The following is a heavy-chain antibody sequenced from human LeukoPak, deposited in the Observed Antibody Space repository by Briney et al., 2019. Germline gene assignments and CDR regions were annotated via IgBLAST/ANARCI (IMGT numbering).Heavy chain of an antibody. CDR2: ISYDGSNK. D-gene: IGHD4-17*01. V-gene: IGHV3-30*03. Sequence: PGGSLRLSCAASGFTFSSYGMHWVRQAPGKGLEWVAVISYDGSNKYYADSVKGRFTISRDNSKNTLYLQMNSLRAEDTAVYYCARDTVTNGLDYWGQGTLVTVSP. J-gene: IGHJ4*02. CDR3: ARDTVTNGLDY. CDR1: GFTFSSYG.